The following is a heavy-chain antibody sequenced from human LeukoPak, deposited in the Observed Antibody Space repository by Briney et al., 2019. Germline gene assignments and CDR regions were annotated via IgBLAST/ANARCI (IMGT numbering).Heavy chain of an antibody. D-gene: IGHD3-3*01. CDR2: ISAYNVI. V-gene: IGHV3-48*01. J-gene: IGHJ6*03. CDR1: GFSFSSHS. Sequence: GGSLRLSCVGSGFSFSSHSMKWVRQAPGKGLEWISYISAYNVIYYADSVKGRFTVSRDNAKNSLFLQMNSLRAEDTAIYYCARVAYYDFWSGLIPHTYYMDVWGKGTTVIVSS. CDR3: ARVAYYDFWSGLIPHTYYMDV.